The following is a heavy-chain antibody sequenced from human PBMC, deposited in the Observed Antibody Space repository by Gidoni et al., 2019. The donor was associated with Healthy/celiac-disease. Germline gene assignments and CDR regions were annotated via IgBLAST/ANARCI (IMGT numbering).Heavy chain of an antibody. V-gene: IGHV1-69*01. J-gene: IGHJ4*02. CDR1: GGTFSSYA. Sequence: QVQLVQSGAEVKKPGSSVKVSCTASGGTFSSYAISWVRQDPGQGLEWMGGIIPIFGTANYAQKFQGRVTITADESTSTAYMELSSLRSEDTAVYYCAGSRIRGYNYLYYFDYWGQGTLVTVSS. CDR2: IIPIFGTA. D-gene: IGHD5-12*01. CDR3: AGSRIRGYNYLYYFDY.